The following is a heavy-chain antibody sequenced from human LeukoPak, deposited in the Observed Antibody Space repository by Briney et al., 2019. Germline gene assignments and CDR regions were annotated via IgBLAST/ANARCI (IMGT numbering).Heavy chain of an antibody. CDR2: IIPIFGTA. CDR3: ASKRGYSYGLDY. Sequence: SVKVSCKASGYTFTSYGISWVRQAPGQGLEWMGGIIPIFGTANYAQKFQGRVTITADESTSTGYMELSSLRSEDTAVYYCASKRGYSYGLDYWGQGTLVTVSS. CDR1: GYTFTSYG. D-gene: IGHD5-18*01. J-gene: IGHJ4*02. V-gene: IGHV1-69*13.